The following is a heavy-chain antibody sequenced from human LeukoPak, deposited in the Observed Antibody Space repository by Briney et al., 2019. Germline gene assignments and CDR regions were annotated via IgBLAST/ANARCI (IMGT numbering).Heavy chain of an antibody. CDR1: GYTFTGYY. Sequence: ASVKVSCKASGYTFTGYYMHWVRQAPGQGLEWMGWINPNSGGTNYAQKFQGRVTMTRDTSTSTVYMELSSLRSEDTAVYYCARDFGIAAAGTMFDYWGQGTLVTVSS. D-gene: IGHD6-13*01. V-gene: IGHV1-2*02. J-gene: IGHJ4*02. CDR2: INPNSGGT. CDR3: ARDFGIAAAGTMFDY.